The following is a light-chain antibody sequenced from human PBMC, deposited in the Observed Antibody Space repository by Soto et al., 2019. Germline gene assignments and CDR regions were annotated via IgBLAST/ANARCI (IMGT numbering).Light chain of an antibody. CDR2: DAS. J-gene: IGKJ4*01. Sequence: EIVLTQSPATLSLSPGERATLSCRASQSVSFDLAWYQHKPGQAPRLLIYDASNRATGIPARFSGSGSGTDFTLTISSLEPEDFAVYYCQQRSDWPSLTFGGGTKVEIK. V-gene: IGKV3-11*01. CDR3: QQRSDWPSLT. CDR1: QSVSFD.